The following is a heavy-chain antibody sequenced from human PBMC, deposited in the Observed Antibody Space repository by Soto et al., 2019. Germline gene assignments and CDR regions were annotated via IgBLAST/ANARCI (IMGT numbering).Heavy chain of an antibody. J-gene: IGHJ5*02. D-gene: IGHD4-17*01. CDR3: ARKSYGAANWFDP. CDR1: GYTFTSYD. V-gene: IGHV1-8*01. CDR2: MNPNGGNT. Sequence: QVQLVQSGAEVTKPGASVKVSCKASGYTFTSYDINWVRQATGQGLEWMGWMNPNGGNTGYAQKFQGRVNMTRNTSISTAYMELSSLRSEDTAVYYCARKSYGAANWFDPWGQGTLVTVSS.